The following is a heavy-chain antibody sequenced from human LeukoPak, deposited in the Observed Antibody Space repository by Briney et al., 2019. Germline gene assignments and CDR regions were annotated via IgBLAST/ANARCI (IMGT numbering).Heavy chain of an antibody. J-gene: IGHJ4*02. CDR2: ISGSGGST. V-gene: IGHV3-23*01. CDR1: GFTFSSYA. CDR3: AKDLSGSYSSDY. D-gene: IGHD1-26*01. Sequence: GGSLRLSCAASGFTFSSYAMSWVRQAPGKGLEWVSAISGSGGSTYYADSVKGRLTISRDNSKNTLYLQMNSLRAEDTAVYYRAKDLSGSYSSDYWGQGTLVTVSS.